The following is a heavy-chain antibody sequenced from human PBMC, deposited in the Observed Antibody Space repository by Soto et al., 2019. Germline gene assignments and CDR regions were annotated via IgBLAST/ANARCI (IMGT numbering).Heavy chain of an antibody. CDR2: IWYDGTNT. D-gene: IGHD1-26*01. Sequence: GGFLRLSCAASGFTFIMYGMHWVRLAPGRGPEWVAVIWYDGTNTYYADSVKGRFTISRDNAGNTLYLQMNNLRAEDTALYFCAKDSGWESTNWGQGTLVTVSS. CDR1: GFTFIMYG. J-gene: IGHJ4*02. V-gene: IGHV3-33*06. CDR3: AKDSGWESTN.